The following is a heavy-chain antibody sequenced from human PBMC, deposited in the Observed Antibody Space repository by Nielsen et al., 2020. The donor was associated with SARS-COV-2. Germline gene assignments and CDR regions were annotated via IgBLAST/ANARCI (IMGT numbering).Heavy chain of an antibody. CDR3: ARDLAFGRAGEDYFDY. J-gene: IGHJ4*02. CDR1: GFTFSTFA. D-gene: IGHD3-16*01. CDR2: IYSGGIST. Sequence: GGPLRLSCAASGFTFSTFAMSWVRQAPGKGLEWVSAIYSGGISTYYADSVKGRFTISRDNSKNTLYLQMNSLRAEDTAVYYCARDLAFGRAGEDYFDYWGQGTLVTVSS. V-gene: IGHV3-23*03.